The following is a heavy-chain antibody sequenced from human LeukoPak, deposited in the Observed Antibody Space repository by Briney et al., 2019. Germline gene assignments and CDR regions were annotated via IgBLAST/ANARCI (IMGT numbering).Heavy chain of an antibody. J-gene: IGHJ4*02. CDR2: IYSGGST. D-gene: IGHD5-18*01. CDR1: GFTVSSNY. Sequence: PGGSLRLSCAASGFTVSSNYMSWVRQAPGKGLEGVSVIYSGGSTYYADSVKGRFTISRDNSKNTLYLQMNSLRAEDTAVYYCARDGYSYGYYFDYWGQGTLVTVSS. CDR3: ARDGYSYGYYFDY. V-gene: IGHV3-53*01.